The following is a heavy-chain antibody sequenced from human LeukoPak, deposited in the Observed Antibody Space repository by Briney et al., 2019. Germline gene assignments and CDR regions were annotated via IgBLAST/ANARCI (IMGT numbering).Heavy chain of an antibody. V-gene: IGHV4-31*03. CDR3: ARQGSGILWRGYGMDV. CDR1: GGSISSGGYY. D-gene: IGHD3-10*01. Sequence: SQTLSLTCTVSGGSISSGGYYWSWIRQHPGKGLEWIGYIYYSGSTYYNPSLKSRVTISVDTSKNRFSLKLSSVTAADTAVYYCARQGSGILWRGYGMDVWGKGTTVTVSS. CDR2: IYYSGST. J-gene: IGHJ6*04.